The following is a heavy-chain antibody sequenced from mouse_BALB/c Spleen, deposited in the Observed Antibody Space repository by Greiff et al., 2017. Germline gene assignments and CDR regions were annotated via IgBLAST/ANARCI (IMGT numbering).Heavy chain of an antibody. J-gene: IGHJ1*01. Sequence: EVQVVESGPSLVKPSQTLSHTCSVTGDSITSGYWTWIRKFPGNKLEYMGYISYSGSTYYNPSLKSRISITRDTSKSQYYLQLNSVTTEDTATYYCARCNYGSLYFDVWGAGTTVTVSS. D-gene: IGHD2-2*01. CDR3: ARCNYGSLYFDV. V-gene: IGHV3-8*02. CDR2: ISYSGST. CDR1: GDSITSGY.